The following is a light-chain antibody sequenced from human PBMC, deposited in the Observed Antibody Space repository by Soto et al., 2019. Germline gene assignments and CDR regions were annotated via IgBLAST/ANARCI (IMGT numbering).Light chain of an antibody. J-gene: IGLJ1*01. CDR2: SSY. CDR3: PSYDSSVTAYV. Sequence: QSVLTQPPSVSEGPGQRVNISCTGSSSKIGAVYGLLWFHHFPRTPPKLLIYSSYSRPSLVPDRFSVSKSGTSASLAIPCLQPPDEASFSFPSYDSSVTAYVFATGTQGPLL. CDR1: SSKIGAVYG. V-gene: IGLV1-40*01.